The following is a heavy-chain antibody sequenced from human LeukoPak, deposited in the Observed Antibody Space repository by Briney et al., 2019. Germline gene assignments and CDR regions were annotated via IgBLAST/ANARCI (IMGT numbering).Heavy chain of an antibody. CDR1: GFTFSSYT. CDR3: ARALTTLTYEGY. D-gene: IGHD1-1*01. J-gene: IGHJ4*02. V-gene: IGHV3-21*01. Sequence: GGSLRLSCAASGFTFSSYTMQWIRQAPGKGLEGVSSISGSNSYIFYADSVKGRFTVSRDNAKDSLYLQMNSLRAEDTAVYYCARALTTLTYEGYWGQGTLVTVSS. CDR2: ISGSNSYI.